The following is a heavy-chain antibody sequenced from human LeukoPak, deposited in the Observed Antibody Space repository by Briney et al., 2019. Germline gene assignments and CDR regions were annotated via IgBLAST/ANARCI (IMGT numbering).Heavy chain of an antibody. CDR3: ARGPTVTTGNSYHMDV. Sequence: GGSLRLSCAASGFTFSSYAMHWVRQAPGKGLEWVAVISYDGSNKYYADSVKGRFTISRDNSKNTLYLQMNSLRAEDTAVYYCARGPTVTTGNSYHMDVWGKGTTVTVSS. CDR2: ISYDGSNK. J-gene: IGHJ6*03. CDR1: GFTFSSYA. D-gene: IGHD4-17*01. V-gene: IGHV3-30*04.